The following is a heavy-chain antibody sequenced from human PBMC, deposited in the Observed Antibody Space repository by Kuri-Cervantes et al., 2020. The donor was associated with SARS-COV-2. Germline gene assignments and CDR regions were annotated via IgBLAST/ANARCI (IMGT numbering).Heavy chain of an antibody. D-gene: IGHD1-26*01. CDR3: ARGTVGAPGGGMDV. Sequence: LRLSCTVSGGSISSGSYYWSWIRQPDGKGLEWIGRIYTSGSTNYNPSLKSRVTISVDTSKNQFSLKLSSVTAADTAVYYCARGTVGAPGGGMDVWGQGTTVTVSS. J-gene: IGHJ6*02. CDR2: IYTSGST. CDR1: GGSISSGSYY. V-gene: IGHV4-61*02.